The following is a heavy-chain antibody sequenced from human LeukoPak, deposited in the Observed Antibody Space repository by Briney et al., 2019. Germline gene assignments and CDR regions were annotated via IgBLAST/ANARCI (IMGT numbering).Heavy chain of an antibody. CDR1: GYTFTGYY. D-gene: IGHD6-19*01. Sequence: ASVKVSCKASGYTFTGYYMHWVREAPGQGLEWMGWINPNSGGTNYAQKFQGRVTMTRDMSISTAYMELSRLRSDDTAVYYCARVAYSSGWYRDNWFDPWGQGTLVTVSS. CDR2: INPNSGGT. J-gene: IGHJ5*02. CDR3: ARVAYSSGWYRDNWFDP. V-gene: IGHV1-2*02.